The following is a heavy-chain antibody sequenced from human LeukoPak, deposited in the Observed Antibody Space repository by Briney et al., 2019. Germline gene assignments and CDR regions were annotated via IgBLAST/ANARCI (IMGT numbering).Heavy chain of an antibody. Sequence: PGGSLRLSCAASGFTFSDYYMSWMRQAPGKGPEWVAHIDGSGRTIYYIDSVKGRFTISRDNARNSLYLQMISLGAEDTAVYYCARGNWGPDYWGQGTLVTVSS. D-gene: IGHD7-27*01. CDR1: GFTFSDYY. CDR2: IDGSGRTI. J-gene: IGHJ4*02. CDR3: ARGNWGPDY. V-gene: IGHV3-11*04.